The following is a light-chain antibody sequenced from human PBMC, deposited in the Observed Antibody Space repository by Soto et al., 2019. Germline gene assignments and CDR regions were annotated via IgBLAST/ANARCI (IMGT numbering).Light chain of an antibody. J-gene: IGKJ2*01. V-gene: IGKV3-11*01. CDR3: QQRSNWPYT. Sequence: EIVLTQSPATLSLSPGERATLSCRASQSVYNYLAWYQQKPGQAPRLLIYDAANRNTAVPARFSASGSGTDFTLTIGSLEPEDFAVYYCQQRSNWPYTFGQGTKLQIK. CDR1: QSVYNY. CDR2: DAA.